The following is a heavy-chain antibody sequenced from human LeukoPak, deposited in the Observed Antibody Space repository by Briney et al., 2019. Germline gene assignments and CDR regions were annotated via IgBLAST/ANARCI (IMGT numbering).Heavy chain of an antibody. CDR1: GYTFTSYD. V-gene: IGHV1-2*06. CDR2: INPNSGGT. Sequence: ASVKVSCKASGYTFTSYDINWVRQATGQGLEWMGRINPNSGGTNYAQKFQGRVTMTRDTSISTAYMELSRLRSDDTAVYYCTRGRDTTGYFVYWGQGTLVTVSS. D-gene: IGHD3-22*01. J-gene: IGHJ4*02. CDR3: TRGRDTTGYFVY.